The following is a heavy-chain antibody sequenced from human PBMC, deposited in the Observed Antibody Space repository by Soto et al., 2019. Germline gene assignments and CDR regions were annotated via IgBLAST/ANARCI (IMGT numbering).Heavy chain of an antibody. D-gene: IGHD3-3*01. Sequence: SETLSLTCAVYGGSFSGYYWSWIRQPPGKGLEWIGEINHSGSTNYNPSLKSRVTISVDTSKNQFSLKLSSVTAADTAVYYCARAFRGYDFWSGIRGHYFDYWGQGTLVTVSS. CDR1: GGSFSGYY. CDR2: INHSGST. J-gene: IGHJ4*02. CDR3: ARAFRGYDFWSGIRGHYFDY. V-gene: IGHV4-34*01.